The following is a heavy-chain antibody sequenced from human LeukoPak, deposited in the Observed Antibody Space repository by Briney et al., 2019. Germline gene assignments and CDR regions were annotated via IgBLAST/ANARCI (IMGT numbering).Heavy chain of an antibody. D-gene: IGHD3-22*01. CDR3: ASVGYDSSGSYYFDY. Sequence: GASVKVSCKASGYTFTGYYMHWVRQAPGQGLEWMGWINPNSGGTNYAQKFQGRVTMTRDTSINTAYMELSRLRSDDTAVYYCASVGYDSSGSYYFDYWGQGTLVTVSS. J-gene: IGHJ4*02. CDR1: GYTFTGYY. V-gene: IGHV1-2*02. CDR2: INPNSGGT.